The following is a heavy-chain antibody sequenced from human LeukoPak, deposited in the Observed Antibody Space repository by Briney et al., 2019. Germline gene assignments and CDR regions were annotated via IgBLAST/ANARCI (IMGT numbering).Heavy chain of an antibody. CDR3: AKDGAPGYGMDV. J-gene: IGHJ6*02. D-gene: IGHD1-26*01. CDR1: GFIFSSYG. CDR2: ISYDGSSK. V-gene: IGHV3-30*18. Sequence: PGRSLRLPCAASGFIFSSYGMHWVRQAPGKGLECVAVISYDGSSKYYADSVKGRFTISRDNSKNTLYLQMNSLRAEDTAVYYCAKDGAPGYGMDVWGQGTTVTVSS.